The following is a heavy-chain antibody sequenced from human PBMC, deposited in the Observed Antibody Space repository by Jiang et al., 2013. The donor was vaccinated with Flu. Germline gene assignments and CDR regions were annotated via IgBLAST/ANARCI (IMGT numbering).Heavy chain of an antibody. D-gene: IGHD3-10*01. Sequence: GAEVKKPGASVKVSCKASGYTFTSYYMHWVRQAPGQGLEWMGIINPSGGSTSYAQKFQGRVTMTRDTSTSTVYMELSSLRSEDTAVYYCARDPLAPHYYGSGSFGFPFDYWARECWSPSPQ. V-gene: IGHV1-46*03. CDR2: INPSGGST. CDR1: GYTFTSYY. CDR3: ARDPLAPHYYGSGSFGFPFDY. J-gene: IGHJ4*02.